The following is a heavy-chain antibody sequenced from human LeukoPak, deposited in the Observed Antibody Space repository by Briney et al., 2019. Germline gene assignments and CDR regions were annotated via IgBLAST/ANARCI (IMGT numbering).Heavy chain of an antibody. CDR3: ALLYDILTGYSNFDY. Sequence: ASVKVSCKASGYTFTGYYMHWLRQAPGQGLEWMGWINPNSGGTNYAQKFQGRVTMTRDTSISTAYMELSRLRSDDTAVYYCALLYDILTGYSNFDYWGQGTLVTVSS. CDR2: INPNSGGT. D-gene: IGHD3-9*01. V-gene: IGHV1-2*02. J-gene: IGHJ4*02. CDR1: GYTFTGYY.